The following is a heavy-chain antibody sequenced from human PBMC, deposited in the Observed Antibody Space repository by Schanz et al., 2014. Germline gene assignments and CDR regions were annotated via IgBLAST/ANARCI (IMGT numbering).Heavy chain of an antibody. D-gene: IGHD2-2*01. J-gene: IGHJ4*02. CDR1: GFPFNEYG. Sequence: VQLVESGGGVVRPGGSLRLSCAASGFPFNEYGMLWVRQAPGKGLEWVSSISWNSGSIDYADSVKGRFTISRDNAKNSLFLQMNSLSAEDTAVYYCAKVAPAATYLDSWGLGTLVTVSS. CDR2: ISWNSGSI. V-gene: IGHV3-9*01. CDR3: AKVAPAATYLDS.